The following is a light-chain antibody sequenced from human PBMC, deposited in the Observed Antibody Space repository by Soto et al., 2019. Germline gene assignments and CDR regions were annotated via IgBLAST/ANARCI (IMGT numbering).Light chain of an antibody. CDR2: ASS. V-gene: IGKV1-39*01. Sequence: SLSASVADIVSIQSRASQTVRPYLNWYQQKPGKAPKLLIYASSNLQSGVPSRFTGSGSGTEFTLTLSSLQSDDFATYYCQQYSTYPITFGQGTRLEI. CDR1: QTVRPY. CDR3: QQYSTYPIT. J-gene: IGKJ5*01.